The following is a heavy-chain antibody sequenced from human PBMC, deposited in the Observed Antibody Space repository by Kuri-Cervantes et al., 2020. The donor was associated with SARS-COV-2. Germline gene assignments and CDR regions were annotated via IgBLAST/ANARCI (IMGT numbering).Heavy chain of an antibody. Sequence: GSLRLSCAVYGGSFSGYYWSWIRQPPGKGLEWIGEINYSGSTNYNPSLKSRVTISVDTSKNQFSLKLSSVTAADTAVYYCARVPSSGWYPVDAAFDIWGQGTMVTVSS. D-gene: IGHD6-19*01. CDR3: ARVPSSGWYPVDAAFDI. CDR1: GGSFSGYY. J-gene: IGHJ3*02. CDR2: INYSGST. V-gene: IGHV4-34*01.